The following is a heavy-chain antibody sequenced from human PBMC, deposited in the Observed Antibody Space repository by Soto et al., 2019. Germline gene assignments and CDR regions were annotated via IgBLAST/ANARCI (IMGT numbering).Heavy chain of an antibody. CDR2: IYYNDDR. V-gene: IGHV2-5*01. J-gene: IGHJ4*02. CDR1: GFSFTTAGVA. D-gene: IGHD5-12*01. CDR3: AHSDGGYEIIYFDF. Sequence: QITLQESGPTLVKPTQTLTLTCTFSGFSFTTAGVAVGWIRQTPGGALEWLTLIYYNDDRRFSPSRKTRLTITGDTSTNQVVLSLTNVDPGDTATYFCAHSDGGYEIIYFDFWGQGIPVTVSS.